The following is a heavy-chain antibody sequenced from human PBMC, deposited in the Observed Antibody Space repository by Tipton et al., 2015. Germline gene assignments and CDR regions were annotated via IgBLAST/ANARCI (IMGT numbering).Heavy chain of an antibody. Sequence: VQLVQSGAEVKKPGESLTISCKGSGYSFTRYWIGWVRQMPGKGLEWMGIIYPGDSATKYSPSFQGQVTMSADRSISTAYLHWTSLKAADTAMYYCARRPPSPEAYYYYDMDVWGQGTTVTVS. CDR3: ARRPPSPEAYYYYDMDV. D-gene: IGHD1-14*01. CDR2: IYPGDSAT. J-gene: IGHJ6*02. V-gene: IGHV5-51*01. CDR1: GYSFTRYW.